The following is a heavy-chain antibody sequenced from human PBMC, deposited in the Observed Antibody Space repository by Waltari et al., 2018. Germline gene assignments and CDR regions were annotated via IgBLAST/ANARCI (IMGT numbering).Heavy chain of an antibody. V-gene: IGHV4-39*07. Sequence: QLQLQESGPGLVKPSETLSLTCTVSGGSISSSNYFWGWVRQPPGKGLEWIGSISYSGSTYYNPALKSRGTISVDTSKNQFSLKLSSVTAADTAFYYCARGYCSGGSCYYNWFDPWGQGTLVTVSS. CDR3: ARGYCSGGSCYYNWFDP. CDR2: ISYSGST. J-gene: IGHJ5*02. CDR1: GGSISSSNYF. D-gene: IGHD2-15*01.